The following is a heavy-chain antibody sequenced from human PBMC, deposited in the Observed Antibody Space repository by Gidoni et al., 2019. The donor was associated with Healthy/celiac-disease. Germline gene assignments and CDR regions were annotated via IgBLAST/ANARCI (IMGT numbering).Heavy chain of an antibody. CDR1: GGTFSSYT. CDR3: ARDGSGYDLTKDYHWSHKGYYYYGMDV. J-gene: IGHJ6*02. D-gene: IGHD5-12*01. V-gene: IGHV1-69*08. CDR2: IIPILGIA. Sequence: QVQLVQSGAEVKKPGSSVKVSCKASGGTFSSYTSSWVRQAPGQGLEWMGRIIPILGIANYAQKFQGRVTITADKSTSTAYMELSSLRSEDTAVYYCARDGSGYDLTKDYHWSHKGYYYYGMDVWGQGTTVTVSS.